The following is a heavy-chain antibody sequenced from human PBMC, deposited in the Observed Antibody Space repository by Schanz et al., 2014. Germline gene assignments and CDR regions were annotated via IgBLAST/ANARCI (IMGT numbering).Heavy chain of an antibody. CDR2: ISSGGGST. V-gene: IGHV3-23*04. J-gene: IGHJ3*02. Sequence: EVQLVESGGGLVQPGGSLRLSCAVSGFSFTTYAMSWVRQAPGKGLEWVSSISSGGGSTYYADSVKGRFTISRDNSKNTLYLQMKSLRAEDTAVYYCAKGRFGELSAFDIWGQGTMVTVAS. CDR3: AKGRFGELSAFDI. CDR1: GFSFTTYA. D-gene: IGHD3-10*01.